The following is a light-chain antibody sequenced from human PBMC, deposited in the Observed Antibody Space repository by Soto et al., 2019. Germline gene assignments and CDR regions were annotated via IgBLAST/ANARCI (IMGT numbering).Light chain of an antibody. Sequence: DLVMTQSPLSLPVTPGEPTSISCRSTQSLLHSNGYNYLDWYMKKPGQSPQLLIYLGSNRASGVPDRISGGGSGTDFTLKISRVEADDVGVDYCMQALQSITFGQEPRLEI. V-gene: IGKV2-28*01. CDR2: LGS. CDR3: MQALQSIT. CDR1: QSLLHSNGYNY. J-gene: IGKJ5*01.